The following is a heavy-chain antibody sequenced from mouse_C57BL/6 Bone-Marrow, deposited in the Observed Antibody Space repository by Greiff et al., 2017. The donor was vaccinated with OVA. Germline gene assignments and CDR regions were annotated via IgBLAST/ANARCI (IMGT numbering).Heavy chain of an antibody. Sequence: VQLKQSGGGLVQPGGSLKLSCAASGFTFSDYYMYWVRQTPEKRLEWVAYISNGGGSTYYPDTVKGRFTISRDNAKNTLYLQMSRLKSEDTAMYYCARDGDGSSYVKAMDYWGQGTSVTVSS. CDR2: ISNGGGST. V-gene: IGHV5-12*01. CDR3: ARDGDGSSYVKAMDY. CDR1: GFTFSDYY. D-gene: IGHD1-1*01. J-gene: IGHJ4*01.